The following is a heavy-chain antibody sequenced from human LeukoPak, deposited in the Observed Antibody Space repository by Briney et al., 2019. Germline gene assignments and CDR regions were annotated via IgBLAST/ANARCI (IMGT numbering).Heavy chain of an antibody. J-gene: IGHJ4*02. CDR3: ARDYGYCSGGSCLDC. Sequence: SETLSLTCTVSGGSISSYYWSWIRQPPGKGLEWIGYIYYSGSTNYNPSLKSRVTISVDTSKNQFSLKLSSVTAADTAVYYCARDYGYCSGGSCLDCWGQGTLVTVSS. D-gene: IGHD2-15*01. V-gene: IGHV4-59*12. CDR2: IYYSGST. CDR1: GGSISSYY.